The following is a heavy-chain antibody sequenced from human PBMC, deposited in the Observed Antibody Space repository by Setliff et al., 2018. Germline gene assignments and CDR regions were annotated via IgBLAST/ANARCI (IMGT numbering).Heavy chain of an antibody. CDR2: TIPMFGTT. J-gene: IGHJ4*02. V-gene: IGHV1-69*05. CDR1: GGTFSNFG. CDR3: ARRPGYRSAHSNESY. D-gene: IGHD3-16*02. Sequence: SVKVSCKASGGTFSNFGISWVRQAPGQGLEWMGGTIPMFGTTDYARKFQGRVTIITDESTNTAYMQLSGLGSEDTAVYYCARRPGYRSAHSNESYWGQGTLVTVSS.